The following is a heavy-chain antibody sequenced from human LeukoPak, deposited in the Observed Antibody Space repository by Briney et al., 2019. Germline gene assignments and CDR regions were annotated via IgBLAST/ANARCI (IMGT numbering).Heavy chain of an antibody. J-gene: IGHJ4*02. CDR1: GFTFSSYA. Sequence: PGRSLRLSCAASGFTFSSYAMHWVRQAPGKGLEWVAVISYDGSNKYYADSVKGRFTISRDNSKNTLYLQMNSLRAEDTAVYYCAKDHPYYGSGSYPYYFDYWGQGTLVTVSS. D-gene: IGHD3-10*01. CDR2: ISYDGSNK. CDR3: AKDHPYYGSGSYPYYFDY. V-gene: IGHV3-30-3*01.